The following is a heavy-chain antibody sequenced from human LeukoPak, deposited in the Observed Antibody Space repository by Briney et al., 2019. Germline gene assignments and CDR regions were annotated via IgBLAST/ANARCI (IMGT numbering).Heavy chain of an antibody. CDR1: GGSISSYY. CDR3: ARVGGVAYCGGDCSPDDAFDI. D-gene: IGHD2-21*02. CDR2: IYYSGST. Sequence: SETLSLTCTVSGGSISSYYWSWVRQPPGKGLACIGYIYYSGSTNYNPSLKSRVTISVDTSKNQFAQKQSSGTAADTAVYYCARVGGVAYCGGDCSPDDAFDIWGQGTMVTVSS. J-gene: IGHJ3*02. V-gene: IGHV4-59*01.